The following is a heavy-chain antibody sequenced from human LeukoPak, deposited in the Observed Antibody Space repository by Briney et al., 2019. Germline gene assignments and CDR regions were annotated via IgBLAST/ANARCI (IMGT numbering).Heavy chain of an antibody. J-gene: IGHJ4*02. D-gene: IGHD3-22*01. CDR2: IYNSGSP. CDR3: ARGSYYYDTSGSYLLDH. CDR1: GGPISSHY. V-gene: IGHV4-4*07. Sequence: SETLSLTCTFSGGPISSHYWSWTRHPAGRGLEWIGHIYNSGSPNHNPSLKSRATMSVDTSKNQFSLKLSSVTAADTAVYYCARGSYYYDTSGSYLLDHWGQGTLVTVSS.